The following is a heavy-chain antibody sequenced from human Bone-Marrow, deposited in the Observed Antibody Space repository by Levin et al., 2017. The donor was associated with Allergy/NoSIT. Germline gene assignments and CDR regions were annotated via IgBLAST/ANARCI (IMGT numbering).Heavy chain of an antibody. CDR2: VFHTGST. D-gene: IGHD5-12*01. J-gene: IGHJ4*02. CDR1: SGSMSGYY. V-gene: IGHV4-59*01. CDR3: ARGGGYDFLDF. Sequence: SETLSLTCTVSSGSMSGYYWSWIRQSPGKGLEWIGYVFHTGSTSYNPSLKSRVTISVDTSKNQFSLKLTSVTAADTAVYFCARGGGYDFLDFWGQGTLVTVSS.